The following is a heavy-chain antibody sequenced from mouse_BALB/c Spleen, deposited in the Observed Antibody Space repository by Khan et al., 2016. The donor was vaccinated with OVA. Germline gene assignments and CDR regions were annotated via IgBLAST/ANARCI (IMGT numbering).Heavy chain of an antibody. Sequence: QVQLKQSGAELVKPGTSVKISCKASGYTFTSYYMYWVKQRPGQGLEWIGGINPNNGDSNYNEKFKSKATLTVDKSSSTAYMQLGILTSEDSAVYYCARSGYDDPFAYWGQGTLVTVSA. V-gene: IGHV1S81*02. D-gene: IGHD2-3*01. CDR2: INPNNGDS. J-gene: IGHJ3*01. CDR3: ARSGYDDPFAY. CDR1: GYTFTSYY.